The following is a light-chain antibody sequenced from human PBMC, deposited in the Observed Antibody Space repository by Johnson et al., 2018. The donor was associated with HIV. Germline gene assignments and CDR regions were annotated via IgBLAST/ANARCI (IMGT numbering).Light chain of an antibody. CDR2: EDS. V-gene: IGLV3-10*01. J-gene: IGLJ1*01. CDR1: ALPKKY. CDR3: YSTDSSGNRYV. Sequence: VLTQPPSVSVSPGQTARIPCSGDALPKKYAYWYQQKSGQAPVLVIYEDSKRPSGIPERFSGSRPGTMATLTISGAPVEDEADYYCYSTDSSGNRYVFGTGTKVTVL.